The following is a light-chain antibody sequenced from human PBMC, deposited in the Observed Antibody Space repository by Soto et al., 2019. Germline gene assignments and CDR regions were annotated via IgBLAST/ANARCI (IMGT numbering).Light chain of an antibody. CDR1: QSVSRN. J-gene: IGKJ4*01. CDR3: QQQTNWTLT. V-gene: IGKV3-11*01. CDR2: DAS. Sequence: EKVLIQSPATRSLSTRERATLSCRASQSVSRNLAWYQQNPGQAPNLLSFDASKRATGIPARFSASGSGTDFTLTLSRLENEDFAVYDCQQQTNWTLTFCGGTKVDIK.